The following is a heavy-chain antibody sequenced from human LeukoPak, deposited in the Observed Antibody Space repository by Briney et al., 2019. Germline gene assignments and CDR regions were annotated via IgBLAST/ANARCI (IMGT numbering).Heavy chain of an antibody. CDR1: GFTLSSYN. J-gene: IGHJ4*02. CDR2: ISYDGSNK. D-gene: IGHD6-6*01. V-gene: IGHV3-30*19. CDR3: ARLEYSSSLDY. Sequence: TGGSLRLSCVASGFTLSSYNIHWVRQAPGKGLEWVAVISYDGSNKYYADSVKGRFTNSRDNSKNTLCLQMNSLRAEDTAVYYCARLEYSSSLDYWGQGTLVTVSS.